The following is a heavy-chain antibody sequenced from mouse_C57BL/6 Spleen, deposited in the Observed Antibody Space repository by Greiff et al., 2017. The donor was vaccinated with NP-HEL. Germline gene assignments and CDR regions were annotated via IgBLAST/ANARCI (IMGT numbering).Heavy chain of an antibody. CDR1: GYTFTSYD. D-gene: IGHD2-4*01. J-gene: IGHJ3*01. V-gene: IGHV1-85*01. CDR2: IYPRDGST. Sequence: ESGPELVKPGASVKLSCKASGYTFTSYDINWVKQRPGQGLEWIGWIYPRDGSTKYNEKFKGKATLTVDTSSSTAYMELHSLTSEDSAVYCCARDYDHDGAWFAYWGQGTLVTVSA. CDR3: ARDYDHDGAWFAY.